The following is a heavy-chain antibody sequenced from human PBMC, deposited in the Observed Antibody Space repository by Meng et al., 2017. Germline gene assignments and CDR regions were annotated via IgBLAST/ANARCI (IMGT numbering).Heavy chain of an antibody. CDR2: IYSGGST. D-gene: IGHD6-13*01. J-gene: IGHJ4*02. CDR1: GFTVSSNY. Sequence: GEPLKISCAASGFTVSSNYMSWVRQAPGKGLEWVSVIYSGGSTYYADSVKGRFTISRDNSRDTLYLQMNSLSDGHTAVYHCAKEPGYSSSWTDIDDWGQGTRVT. CDR3: AKEPGYSSSWTDIDD. V-gene: IGHV3-53*05.